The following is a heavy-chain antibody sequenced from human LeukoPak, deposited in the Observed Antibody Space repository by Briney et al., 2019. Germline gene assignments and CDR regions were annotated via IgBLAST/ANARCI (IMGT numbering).Heavy chain of an antibody. D-gene: IGHD6-6*01. CDR1: GFTFSSCW. CDR2: ISRSGSSI. CDR3: ARQVLQYSSSPYGMDV. J-gene: IGHJ6*02. Sequence: PGGSLRLSCAASGFTFSSCWMNWVRQAPGKGLEWVSYISRSGSSIYYADSVKGRFTISRDNAKNSLYLQMYSLRAEDTAVYYCARQVLQYSSSPYGMDVWGHGTTVTVSS. V-gene: IGHV3-48*03.